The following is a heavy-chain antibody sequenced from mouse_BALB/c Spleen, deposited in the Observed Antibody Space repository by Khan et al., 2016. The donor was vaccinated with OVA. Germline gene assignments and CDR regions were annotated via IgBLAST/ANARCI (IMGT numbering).Heavy chain of an antibody. J-gene: IGHJ3*01. Sequence: EVQLQQSGPELMKPGASVKISCKASGYSFTSYYIHWVKQSHGKSLVWIGYIDPFNGGTSYNPKFKGKATLTVDKSSSTAYMHLSSLTSDDSAVYYCARHGYVAWFAYWGQGTLVTVSA. V-gene: IGHV1S135*01. CDR2: IDPFNGGT. CDR3: ARHGYVAWFAY. D-gene: IGHD2-2*01. CDR1: GYSFTSYY.